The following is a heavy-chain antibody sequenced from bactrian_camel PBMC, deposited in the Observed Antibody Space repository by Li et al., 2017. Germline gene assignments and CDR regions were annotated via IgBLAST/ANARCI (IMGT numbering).Heavy chain of an antibody. D-gene: IGHD1*01. CDR2: ISRDESGI. V-gene: IGHV3S7*01. J-gene: IGHJ4*01. Sequence: HVQLVESGGGLVKPGGSLRISCVASGFTFSNSDMMWVRQAPGKGLEWVSLISRDESGIYYKQSVKGRFIVSRDNAKNTLYLRLNSLKTEDSAMYYCVKGENRLEAEFHFYGQGTQVTVS. CDR1: GFTFSNSD. CDR3: VKGENRLEAEFHF.